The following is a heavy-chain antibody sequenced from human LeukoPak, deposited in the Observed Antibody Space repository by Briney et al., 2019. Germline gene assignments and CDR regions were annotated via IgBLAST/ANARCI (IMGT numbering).Heavy chain of an antibody. CDR3: ARGDSSGYHGAFDI. CDR2: IYHSGST. Sequence: KPSETLSLTCTVSGYSISSGYYWGWIRQPPGKGLEWIGSIYHSGSTYYNPSLKSRVTISVDTSKNQFSLKVSSVTAADTAVYYCARGDSSGYHGAFDIWGQGTMVTVSS. D-gene: IGHD3-22*01. J-gene: IGHJ3*02. V-gene: IGHV4-38-2*02. CDR1: GYSISSGYY.